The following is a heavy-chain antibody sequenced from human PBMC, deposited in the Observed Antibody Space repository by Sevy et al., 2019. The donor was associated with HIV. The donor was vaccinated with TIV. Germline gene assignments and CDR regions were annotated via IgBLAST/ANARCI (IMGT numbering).Heavy chain of an antibody. CDR3: TRNGGAFDNGFDP. Sequence: QLGGPLRLSCTASGFTFSSYDMNWVRQAPGKGLEWVSKISSSGSSIYYADSVKGRFTISRDNAKNSLNLQMNSLRAEDTAVYYCTRNGGAFDNGFDPWGQGTLVTVSS. V-gene: IGHV3-48*03. CDR2: ISSSGSSI. J-gene: IGHJ5*02. CDR1: GFTFSSYD. D-gene: IGHD2-8*01.